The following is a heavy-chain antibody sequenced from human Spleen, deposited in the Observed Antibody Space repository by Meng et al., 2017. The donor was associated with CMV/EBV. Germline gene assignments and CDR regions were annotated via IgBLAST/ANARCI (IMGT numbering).Heavy chain of an antibody. CDR1: GYTFNSHD. CDR2: MNPNSGNT. CDR3: ARDFPVETGMVAEYYGLDV. V-gene: IGHV1-8*01. D-gene: IGHD5-18*01. J-gene: IGHJ6*02. Sequence: ASVKVSCKASGYTFNSHDINWVRQAAGHGLEWMGWMNPNSGNTGNAQKFQGRLTMTRDTSISTAYMELRSLRSEDTAVYYCARDFPVETGMVAEYYGLDVWGQGTTVTVSS.